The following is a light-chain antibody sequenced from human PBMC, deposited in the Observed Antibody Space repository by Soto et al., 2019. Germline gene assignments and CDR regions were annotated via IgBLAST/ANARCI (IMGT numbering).Light chain of an antibody. Sequence: IHMTHSPSSLSASLGEIVTMTFRASQGISNYLAWYQQKPGKVPKLLIYAASTLQSGVPSRFSGSGSGTDFTLTISSLQPEDVATYYCQKYNSAPWTFGQGTKVDIK. V-gene: IGKV1-27*01. CDR2: AAS. CDR1: QGISNY. J-gene: IGKJ1*01. CDR3: QKYNSAPWT.